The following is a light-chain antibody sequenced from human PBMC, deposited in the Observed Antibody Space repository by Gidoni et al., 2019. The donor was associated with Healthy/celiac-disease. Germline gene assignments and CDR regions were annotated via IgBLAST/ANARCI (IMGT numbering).Light chain of an antibody. CDR1: QSINSR. Sequence: DIQMTQSPSTLSASVGDRVTITCRASQSINSRLGWLQQKLRKAPKLLIYDSSSLESGVPSRFSGSGSVTEFSLTISNLQPDDCSTYYCQQYVRYLFSFGPGTKVDIK. V-gene: IGKV1-5*01. J-gene: IGKJ3*01. CDR3: QQYVRYLFS. CDR2: DSS.